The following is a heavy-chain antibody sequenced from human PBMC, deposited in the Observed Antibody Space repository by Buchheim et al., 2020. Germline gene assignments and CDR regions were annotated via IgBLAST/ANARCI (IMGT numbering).Heavy chain of an antibody. D-gene: IGHD5-18*01. J-gene: IGHJ6*03. CDR2: IKQDGSEK. Sequence: EVQLVESGGGLVQPGGSLRLSCAASGFTFSFYWMSWVRQAPGKGLEWVANIKQDGSEKYYVDSVKGRFTISRDNAKNSLYLQMNSLRAEDTAVYYCARRLSDTAMVNFCYYYYYMDVWGKGTT. CDR1: GFTFSFYW. V-gene: IGHV3-7*01. CDR3: ARRLSDTAMVNFCYYYYYMDV.